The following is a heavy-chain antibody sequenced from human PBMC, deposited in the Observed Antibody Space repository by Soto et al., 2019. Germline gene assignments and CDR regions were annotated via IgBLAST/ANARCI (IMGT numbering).Heavy chain of an antibody. V-gene: IGHV3-21*01. Sequence: LRLSCAASGFTFSDYSMHWVRQAPGKGLEWVSSISTSSSFIYYADSLKGRFTISRDNAENSLYLQMSSLRAEDTAVYYCARAGSYQSFDFWGQGTLVTVSS. D-gene: IGHD2-15*01. CDR1: GFTFSDYS. CDR2: ISTSSSFI. J-gene: IGHJ4*02. CDR3: ARAGSYQSFDF.